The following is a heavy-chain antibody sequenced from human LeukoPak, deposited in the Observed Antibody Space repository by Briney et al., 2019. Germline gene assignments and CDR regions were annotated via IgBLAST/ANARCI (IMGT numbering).Heavy chain of an antibody. CDR3: ARMGITAVAGTSRYYYMDV. CDR2: IYYSGST. CDR1: GGSISSYY. D-gene: IGHD6-19*01. V-gene: IGHV4-59*01. Sequence: LETLSLTCTVSGGSISSYYWSWIRQPPGKGLEWIGYIYYSGSTNYNPSLKSRVTISVDTSKNQFSLKLSSVTAADTAVYYCARMGITAVAGTSRYYYMDVWGKGTTVTVSS. J-gene: IGHJ6*03.